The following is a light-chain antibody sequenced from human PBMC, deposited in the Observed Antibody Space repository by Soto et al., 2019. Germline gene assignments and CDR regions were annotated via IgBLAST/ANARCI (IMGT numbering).Light chain of an antibody. V-gene: IGKV3-20*01. CDR1: QSVSSSY. J-gene: IGKJ2*01. CDR3: QQYGSSPLMYT. CDR2: GAS. Sequence: IVLTQSPGTLSLSPGERATLSCRASQSVSSSYLAWYQQKPGQAPRLLIYGASSRATGIPDRFSGSASGTDFTLTISRLEPEDFAVYYCQQYGSSPLMYTFGQGTKLEIK.